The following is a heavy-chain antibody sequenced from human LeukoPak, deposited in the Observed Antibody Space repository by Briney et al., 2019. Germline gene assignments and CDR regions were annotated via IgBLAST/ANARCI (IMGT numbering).Heavy chain of an antibody. CDR3: AKENVIYCSSTSCPWFDP. CDR2: IRYDGSNK. V-gene: IGHV3-30*02. CDR1: GFTFSSYS. D-gene: IGHD2-2*01. Sequence: GGSLGLSCAASGFTFSSYSMNWVRQAPGKGLEWVAFIRYDGSNKYYADSVKGRFTISRDNSKNTLYLQMNSLRAEDTAVYYCAKENVIYCSSTSCPWFDPWGQGTLVTVSS. J-gene: IGHJ5*02.